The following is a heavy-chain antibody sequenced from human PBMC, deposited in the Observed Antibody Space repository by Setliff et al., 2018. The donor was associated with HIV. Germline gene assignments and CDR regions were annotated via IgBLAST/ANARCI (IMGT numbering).Heavy chain of an antibody. D-gene: IGHD6-13*01. Sequence: SETLSLTCTVYGGSFSGYYWSWIRQPPGKGLEWIGEINHSGSTNYNPSLKSRVTMSIDTSQNQFSLKLTSVTATDTAVYYCARHRYSSSINWFDPWGQGTLVTVSS. CDR3: ARHRYSSSINWFDP. CDR1: GGSFSGYY. CDR2: INHSGST. J-gene: IGHJ5*02. V-gene: IGHV4-34*01.